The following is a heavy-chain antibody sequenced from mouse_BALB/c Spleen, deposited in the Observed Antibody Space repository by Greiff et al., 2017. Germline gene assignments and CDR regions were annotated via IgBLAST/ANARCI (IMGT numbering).Heavy chain of an antibody. J-gene: IGHJ2*01. Sequence: EVQLVESGGGLVKPGGSLKLSCAASGFTFSSYTMSWVRQTPEKRLEWVATISSGGGNTYYPDSVKGRFTISRDNAKNNLYLQMSSLRSEDTALYYCARWGGYFDYWGQGTTLTVSS. CDR3: ARWGGYFDY. CDR2: ISSGGGNT. CDR1: GFTFSSYT. V-gene: IGHV5-9*03.